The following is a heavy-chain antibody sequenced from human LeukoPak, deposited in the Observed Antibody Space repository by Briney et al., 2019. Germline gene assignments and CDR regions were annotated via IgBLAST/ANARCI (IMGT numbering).Heavy chain of an antibody. J-gene: IGHJ4*02. V-gene: IGHV1-69*04. Sequence: ASVKVSCKASGDTFIPYTFSWVRQAPGQGLEWIGRIIPSLDVANYTQKFQGRVTLSVDRDTATTYMEVTSLRSEDTAIYYCARDHCSPGTCLGGHWGQGTLVTVSS. CDR2: IIPSLDVA. CDR1: GDTFIPYT. CDR3: ARDHCSPGTCLGGH. D-gene: IGHD2-15*01.